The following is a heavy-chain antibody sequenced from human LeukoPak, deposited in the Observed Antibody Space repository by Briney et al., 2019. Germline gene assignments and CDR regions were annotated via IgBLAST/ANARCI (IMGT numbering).Heavy chain of an antibody. CDR2: INHSGST. CDR3: ARTTEGYCRGRSCYSYYYYMDV. CDR1: GGSFSGDY. Sequence: SETLSLTCAVYGGSFSGDYWSWIRQPPGKGLEWIGEINHSGSTNYNPSLKSRVTISVDTSKNQFSLKLSSVTAADTAVYYCARTTEGYCRGRSCYSYYYYMDVWGKGTTVTVSS. J-gene: IGHJ6*03. D-gene: IGHD2-15*01. V-gene: IGHV4-34*01.